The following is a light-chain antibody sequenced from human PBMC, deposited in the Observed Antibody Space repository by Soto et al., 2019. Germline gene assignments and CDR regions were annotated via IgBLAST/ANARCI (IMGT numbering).Light chain of an antibody. V-gene: IGLV7-46*01. CDR2: DTS. J-gene: IGLJ2*01. CDR1: TGAVTSGHY. CDR3: LLSYSGAPVV. Sequence: QAVVTQEPSLTVYPGGTVTLTCGSSTGAVTSGHYPYWFQQKPGQAPRTLIYDTSNKHSWTPARFSGSLLGGKAALTLSGAQPEDEAEYDCLLSYSGAPVVFGGGTKLTVL.